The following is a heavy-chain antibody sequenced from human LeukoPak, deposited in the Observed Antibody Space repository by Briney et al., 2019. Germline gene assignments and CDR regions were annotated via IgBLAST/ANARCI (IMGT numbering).Heavy chain of an antibody. Sequence: GGSLRLSCAASGFTFSSYEMNWVRQAPGKGLEWVSYISSSGSTIYYADSVRGRFTISRDNSQNTLYLQMDSLRVGDTAVYYCARVSKPGWYDYYYMDVWGKGTTVTVSS. J-gene: IGHJ6*03. CDR2: ISSSGSTI. D-gene: IGHD6-19*01. CDR1: GFTFSSYE. V-gene: IGHV3-48*03. CDR3: ARVSKPGWYDYYYMDV.